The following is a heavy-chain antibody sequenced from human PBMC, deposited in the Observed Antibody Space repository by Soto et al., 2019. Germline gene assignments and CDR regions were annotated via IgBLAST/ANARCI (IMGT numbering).Heavy chain of an antibody. CDR2: INPNSGGT. Sequence: QVQLVQSGAEVKKPGASVKVSCKASGYTFTGYYMHWVRQAPGQGLEWMGWINPNSGGTNYAQKFQGWVTMTRDPALSTAYLELSRLRSDDTAVYYCARAPHFWSGYSGGYGMDVWGQGTTVTVSS. V-gene: IGHV1-2*04. CDR3: ARAPHFWSGYSGGYGMDV. CDR1: GYTFTGYY. J-gene: IGHJ6*02. D-gene: IGHD3-3*01.